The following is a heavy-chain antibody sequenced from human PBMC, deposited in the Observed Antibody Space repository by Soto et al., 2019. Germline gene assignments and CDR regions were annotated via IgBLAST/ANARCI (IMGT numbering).Heavy chain of an antibody. CDR2: IYYSGST. CDR1: GGSISDYY. J-gene: IGHJ4*02. D-gene: IGHD5-18*01. CDR3: ARGFTTKVIDY. Sequence: QVQLKESGPGLVKPSETLSLTCTVSGGSISDYYWSWIRQPPGKGLEWIGYIYYSGSTNYNPSLTSRVTISVDTSKNQFSLKLSSVAAADTAVYYCARGFTTKVIDYWGQGTLVTVSS. V-gene: IGHV4-59*01.